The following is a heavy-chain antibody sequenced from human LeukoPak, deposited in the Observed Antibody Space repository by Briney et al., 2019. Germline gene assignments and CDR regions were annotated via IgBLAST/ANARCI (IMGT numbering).Heavy chain of an antibody. Sequence: GGSLRLSCAASGFTFSNYGMHWVRQAPGKGLEWVAHIRFDESDKYYADSVKGRFTISRDISRNTVYLQMNSLRPEDTAVYYCARTSQGSYLDYWGQGTLVTVSS. D-gene: IGHD1-26*01. CDR3: ARTSQGSYLDY. CDR2: IRFDESDK. V-gene: IGHV3-30*02. J-gene: IGHJ4*02. CDR1: GFTFSNYG.